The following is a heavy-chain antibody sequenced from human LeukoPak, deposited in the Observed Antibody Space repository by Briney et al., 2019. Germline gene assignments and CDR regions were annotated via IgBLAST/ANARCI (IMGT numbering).Heavy chain of an antibody. J-gene: IGHJ4*02. CDR1: GFTFSSYA. V-gene: IGHV3-23*01. CDR3: XRWYCXXTXCYYDY. CDR2: ISGSGGST. Sequence: PGGSLRLSCAASGFTFSSYAMSWVRQAPGKGLEWVSAISGSGGSTYYADSVKGRFTISRDNSKNTLYLQMSSLRADDTAVYYCXRWYCXXTXCYYDYWGQGTLVTVSS. D-gene: IGHD2-2*01.